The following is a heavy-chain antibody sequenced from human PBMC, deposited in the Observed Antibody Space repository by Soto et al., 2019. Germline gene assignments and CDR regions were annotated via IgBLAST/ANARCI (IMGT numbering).Heavy chain of an antibody. V-gene: IGHV4-59*04. J-gene: IGHJ4*02. CDR2: ISYSGST. CDR1: GDTIRSDY. D-gene: IGHD3-9*01. Sequence: PSETLSLTCSFSGDTIRSDYWNLIRQPPGKRLEWIGYISYSGSTYYNLTLKSRVTISVDTSKSQFSLKLSSVTAADTAVYYCVRFWPPPDYDTLTIYSDAFDYWGQGTLVTISS. CDR3: VRFWPPPDYDTLTIYSDAFDY.